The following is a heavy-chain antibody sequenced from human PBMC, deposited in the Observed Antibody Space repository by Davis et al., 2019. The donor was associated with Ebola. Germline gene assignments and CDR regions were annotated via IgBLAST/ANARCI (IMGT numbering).Heavy chain of an antibody. CDR1: GYTFTSYG. V-gene: IGHV1-18*01. Sequence: ASVKVSCKASGYTFTSYGISWVRQAPGQGLEWMGWISAFNGNANYAQKLQGRVTMTTDTSTSTAYMELRSLRSDDTAVYYCARDHEGYCSSTSCSNYYGMDVWGQGTTVTVSS. CDR2: ISAFNGNA. CDR3: ARDHEGYCSSTSCSNYYGMDV. J-gene: IGHJ6*02. D-gene: IGHD2-2*01.